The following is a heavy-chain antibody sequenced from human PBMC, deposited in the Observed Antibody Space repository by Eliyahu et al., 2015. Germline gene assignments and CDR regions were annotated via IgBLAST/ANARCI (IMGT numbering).Heavy chain of an antibody. J-gene: IGHJ1*01. Sequence: QVQLQQWGAGXLKPSEXLSLTCAVXGGSFSGYXWNWXRQPPGKGREXIGEINHSGSTNYNPSLKSRVTISVDTSKSQFSLKLSSVTAADTAVYYCARRSNRWSPGGEYFHHWGQGTLVTVSS. CDR2: INHSGST. V-gene: IGHV4-34*01. CDR3: ARRSNRWSPGGEYFHH. D-gene: IGHD2-15*01. CDR1: GGSFSGYX.